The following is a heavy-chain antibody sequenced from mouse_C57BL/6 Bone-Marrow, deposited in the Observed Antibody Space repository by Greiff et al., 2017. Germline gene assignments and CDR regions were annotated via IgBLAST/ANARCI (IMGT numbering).Heavy chain of an antibody. CDR1: GFNIKDDY. V-gene: IGHV14-4*01. D-gene: IGHD2-10*02. CDR3: TRVWLDY. CDR2: IDPENGDT. Sequence: VQLQQSGAELVSPGASVKLSCTASGFNIKDDYMHWVKQRPEQGLEWIGWIDPENGDTEYASKFQGKATITADTSSNTAYLQLSSLTSEDTAVYYCTRVWLDYWGQGTSVTVSS. J-gene: IGHJ4*01.